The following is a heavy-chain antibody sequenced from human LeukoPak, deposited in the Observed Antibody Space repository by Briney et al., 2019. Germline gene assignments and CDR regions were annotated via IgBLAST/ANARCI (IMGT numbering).Heavy chain of an antibody. CDR3: ARGGPLRTRLFRYYYMDV. D-gene: IGHD2-21*01. CDR1: GLTFSTYW. Sequence: GGSLRLSCVASGLTFSTYWMHWVRQAPGKGLVWVSRINSDGSSTYYADSVKGRFTISRDNAKNSLYLQMNSLRAEDTAVYYCARGGPLRTRLFRYYYMDVWGKGTTVTISS. J-gene: IGHJ6*03. V-gene: IGHV3-74*01. CDR2: INSDGSST.